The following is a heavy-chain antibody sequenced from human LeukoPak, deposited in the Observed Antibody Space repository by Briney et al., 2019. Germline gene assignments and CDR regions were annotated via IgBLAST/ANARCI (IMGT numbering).Heavy chain of an antibody. CDR2: ISAYNGNT. D-gene: IGHD1-26*01. V-gene: IGHV1-18*01. J-gene: IGHJ6*03. Sequence: GASEKVSCKASGYTFTSYGISWVRQAPGQGLEWMGWISAYNGNTNYAQKLQGRVTMTTDTSTSTAYMELRSLRSDDTAVYYCARDSGSYSGDYYYYMDVWGKGTTVTVSS. CDR1: GYTFTSYG. CDR3: ARDSGSYSGDYYYYMDV.